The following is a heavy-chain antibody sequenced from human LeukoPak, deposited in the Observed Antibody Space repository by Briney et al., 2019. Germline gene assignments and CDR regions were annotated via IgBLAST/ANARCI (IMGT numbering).Heavy chain of an antibody. CDR2: INPNSGGT. D-gene: IGHD1-26*01. Sequence: ASVKVSCKASGYIFTGYQMHWVRQAPGQGLEWMGWINPNSGGTNVAQKFQGRVTLTRDTSTSTAYMELRSLRSDDTAIYYCARDTHSGNYYGLDVWGKGTTVTISS. V-gene: IGHV1-2*02. CDR3: ARDTHSGNYYGLDV. CDR1: GYIFTGYQ. J-gene: IGHJ6*04.